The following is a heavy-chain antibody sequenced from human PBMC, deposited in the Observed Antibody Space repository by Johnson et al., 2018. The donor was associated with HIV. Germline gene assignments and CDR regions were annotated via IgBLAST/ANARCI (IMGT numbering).Heavy chain of an antibody. V-gene: IGHV3-13*01. J-gene: IGHJ3*02. CDR1: GFTFGRHD. CDR3: ARVVGQLLWFGELLEDDAFDI. CDR2: IATAGDT. D-gene: IGHD3-10*01. Sequence: VQLVEWGGGLVQPGGSLRLSSVASGFTFGRHDMHWVRQFTGKGLEWVSSIATAGDTYHPGSVKGRLSMSRDRASNSLYLQMNSLRDEETAVYYCARVVGQLLWFGELLEDDAFDIWGQGTMVTVSS.